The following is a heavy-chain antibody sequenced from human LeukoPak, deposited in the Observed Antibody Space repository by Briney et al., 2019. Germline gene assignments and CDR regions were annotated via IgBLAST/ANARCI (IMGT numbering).Heavy chain of an antibody. Sequence: GGSLRLSCAASGFTFRSHGMHWVRQAPGKGLEWVAGIWYDGSNEDYADSVKGRFTISRDNSKNTLYLQMNSLRVEDTAVYYCARDGQNGSPYATDVWGQGTTVTVSS. CDR3: ARDGQNGSPYATDV. D-gene: IGHD3-10*01. CDR2: IWYDGSNE. V-gene: IGHV3-33*01. CDR1: GFTFRSHG. J-gene: IGHJ6*02.